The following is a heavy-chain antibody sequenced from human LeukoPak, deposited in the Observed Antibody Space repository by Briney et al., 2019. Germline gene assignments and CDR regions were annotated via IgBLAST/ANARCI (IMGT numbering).Heavy chain of an antibody. V-gene: IGHV3-49*04. J-gene: IGHJ4*02. CDR2: IRSKAYGGTT. Sequence: GGSLRLSCTASGFTFGDYAMSWVRQAPGKGQERVGFIRSKAYGGTTEYAASVKGRFTISRDDSKSIAYLQMNSLKTEDTAVYYCTRDLGITMVRELDYWGQGTLVTVSS. CDR3: TRDLGITMVRELDY. CDR1: GFTFGDYA. D-gene: IGHD3-10*01.